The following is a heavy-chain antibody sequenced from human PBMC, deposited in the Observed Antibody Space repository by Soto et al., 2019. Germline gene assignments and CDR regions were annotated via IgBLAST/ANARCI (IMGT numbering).Heavy chain of an antibody. CDR1: GGSISSYY. CDR2: VYYSGST. J-gene: IGHJ5*02. CDR3: ARVSWTVRARWFDP. Sequence: SETLSLTCTVSGGSISSYYWSWIRQPPGKGLEWIGYVYYSGSTNYNPSLKSRVTISVDTSKNQFSLKLSSVTAVDTAVYYCARVSWTVRARWFDPWGQGTLVTVS. D-gene: IGHD3-10*01. V-gene: IGHV4-59*01.